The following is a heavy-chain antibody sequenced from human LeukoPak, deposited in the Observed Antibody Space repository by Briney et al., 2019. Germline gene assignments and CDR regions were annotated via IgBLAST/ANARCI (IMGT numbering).Heavy chain of an antibody. Sequence: GGSLRLSRAASGFTFSSYSMNWVRQAPGKGLEWVSSISSSSSYIYYADSVKGRFTISRDNAKNSLYLQMNSLRAEDTAVYYCASKDDFWSGYNYWGQGTLVTVSS. CDR2: ISSSSSYI. D-gene: IGHD3-3*01. J-gene: IGHJ4*02. CDR1: GFTFSSYS. CDR3: ASKDDFWSGYNY. V-gene: IGHV3-21*01.